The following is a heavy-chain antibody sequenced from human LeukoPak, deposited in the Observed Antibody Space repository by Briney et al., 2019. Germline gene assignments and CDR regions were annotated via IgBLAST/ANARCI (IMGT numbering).Heavy chain of an antibody. CDR2: IIPIFGTA. J-gene: IGHJ6*03. Sequence: WASVKVSCKASGGTFSSYAISWVRQAPGQGLEWMGGIIPIFGTANYAQKFQGRVTITTDESTSTAYMELSSLRSEDTAVYYSARGLYYYYYYMDVWGKGTTVTVSS. V-gene: IGHV1-69*05. CDR3: ARGLYYYYYYMDV. CDR1: GGTFSSYA.